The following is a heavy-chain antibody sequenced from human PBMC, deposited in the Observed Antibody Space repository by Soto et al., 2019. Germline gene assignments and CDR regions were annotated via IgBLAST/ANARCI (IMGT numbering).Heavy chain of an antibody. CDR2: IDYSGST. CDR1: GGSVSSGSDY. J-gene: IGHJ3*02. CDR3: GRDRNSGSYSGFDI. V-gene: IGHV4-61*03. Sequence: PSETLSLTCTVSGGSVSSGSDYWTWIRQPPGKGLEWIGYIDYSGSTNYNPSLKSRVTISVDMSKNHFSLKLSSVTAADTAVYYCGRDRNSGSYSGFDILGQGTMVTVSS. D-gene: IGHD1-26*01.